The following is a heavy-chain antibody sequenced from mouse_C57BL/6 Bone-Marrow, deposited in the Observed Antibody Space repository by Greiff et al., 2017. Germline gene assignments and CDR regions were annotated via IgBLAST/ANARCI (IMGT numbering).Heavy chain of an antibody. Sequence: EVKLVESGPGLVKPSQSLSFTCSVTGYSITSGYYWNWIRQFPGNKLDWMGYISYDGRNKYNPSLKNRISLTRVTSENQFFQKVNSVTTENTATYNGARTFWVVGRCDYWGQGTTLTVSA. V-gene: IGHV3-6*01. CDR2: ISYDGRN. CDR3: ARTFWVVGRCDY. CDR1: GYSITSGYY. J-gene: IGHJ2*01. D-gene: IGHD1-1*01.